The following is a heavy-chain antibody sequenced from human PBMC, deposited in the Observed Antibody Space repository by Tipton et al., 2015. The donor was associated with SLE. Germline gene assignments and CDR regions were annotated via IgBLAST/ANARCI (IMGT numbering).Heavy chain of an antibody. CDR2: ISYDGSNK. Sequence: SLRLSCAASGFTFSSYAMHWVRQAPGKGLEWVAVISYDGSNKYYADSVKGRFTISRDNSKNTLYLQMNSLRAEDTAVYYCARRGGYCTNGVCYIVGGGFDYWVQETLATVSP. J-gene: IGHJ4*02. CDR3: ARRGGYCTNGVCYIVGGGFDY. CDR1: GFTFSSYA. D-gene: IGHD2-8*01. V-gene: IGHV3-30-3*01.